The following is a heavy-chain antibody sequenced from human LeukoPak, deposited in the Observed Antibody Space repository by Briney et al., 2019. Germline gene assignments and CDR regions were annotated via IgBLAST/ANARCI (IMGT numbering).Heavy chain of an antibody. J-gene: IGHJ6*03. CDR1: GYTFTSYG. CDR2: ISAYNGNT. Sequence: ASVKVSCKASGYTFTSYGVSWVRQAPGQGLEWMGWISAYNGNTNYAQKLQGRVTVTTDTSTSTAYMELRSLRSDDTAVYYCARGSGATMVRGVIIRQHYYYYMDVWGKGTTVTISS. V-gene: IGHV1-18*01. CDR3: ARGSGATMVRGVIIRQHYYYYMDV. D-gene: IGHD3-10*01.